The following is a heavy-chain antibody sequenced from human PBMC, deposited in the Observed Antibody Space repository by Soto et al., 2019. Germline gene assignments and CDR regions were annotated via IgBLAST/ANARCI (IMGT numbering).Heavy chain of an antibody. CDR3: ARLAYYYGSGSNNWFDP. V-gene: IGHV1-69*01. J-gene: IGHJ5*02. Sequence: QVQLVQSGAEVKKPGSSVKVSCKASGGTFSSYAISWVRQAPGQGLEWMGGVIPIFGTANYAQKFQGRVTITADEPTSTAYMELSSLRSEDTAVYYCARLAYYYGSGSNNWFDPWGQGTLVTVSS. CDR2: VIPIFGTA. CDR1: GGTFSSYA. D-gene: IGHD3-10*01.